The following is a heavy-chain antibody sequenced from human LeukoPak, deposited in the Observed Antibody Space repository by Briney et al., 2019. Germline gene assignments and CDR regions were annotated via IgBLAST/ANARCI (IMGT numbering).Heavy chain of an antibody. CDR3: ATVYNYYDSGGYPTSSWFDP. CDR1: GYTLTELS. Sequence: GASVKVSCKVSGYTLTELSMHWVRQAPGKGLEWMGGFDPEDGETIYAQKFQGRVTMTEDTSTDTAYMELSSLRSEDTAVYYCATVYNYYDSGGYPTSSWFDPWGQGTLVTVSS. D-gene: IGHD3-22*01. J-gene: IGHJ5*02. CDR2: FDPEDGET. V-gene: IGHV1-24*01.